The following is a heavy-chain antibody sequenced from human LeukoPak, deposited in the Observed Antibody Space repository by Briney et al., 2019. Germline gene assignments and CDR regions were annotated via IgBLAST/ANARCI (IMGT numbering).Heavy chain of an antibody. V-gene: IGHV4-59*01. Sequence: PSETLSLTCTVSGGSISSYYWSWIRQPPGKGLEWIGYIYYSGSTNYNPSLKSRVTISVDTSKNQFSLKLSSVTAADTAVYYCGRVRYGDCFDYWGQGTLVTVSS. CDR1: GGSISSYY. J-gene: IGHJ4*02. D-gene: IGHD4-17*01. CDR2: IYYSGST. CDR3: GRVRYGDCFDY.